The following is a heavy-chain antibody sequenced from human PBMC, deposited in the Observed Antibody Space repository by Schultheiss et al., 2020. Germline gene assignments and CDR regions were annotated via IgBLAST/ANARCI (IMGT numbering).Heavy chain of an antibody. Sequence: ASVKVSCKASGYTFTSYYMHWVRQAPGQGLEWMGWISAYNGNTNYAQKLQGRVTMTTDTSTSTAYMELRSLRSDDTAVYYCARGRYDSSGYTIRYDYWGQGTLVTVSA. J-gene: IGHJ4*02. CDR2: ISAYNGNT. CDR3: ARGRYDSSGYTIRYDY. D-gene: IGHD3-22*01. CDR1: GYTFTSYY. V-gene: IGHV1-18*04.